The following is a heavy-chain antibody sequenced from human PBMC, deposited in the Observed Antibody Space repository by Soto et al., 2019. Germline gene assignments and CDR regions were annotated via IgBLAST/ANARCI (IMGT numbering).Heavy chain of an antibody. D-gene: IGHD3-3*01. CDR2: IYYSGST. CDR1: GGSISSGGYY. V-gene: IGHV4-31*03. J-gene: IGHJ6*02. Sequence: SETLSLTCTVSGGSISSGGYYWSWIRQHPGKGLERIGYIYYSGSTYYNPSLKSRVTISVDTSKNQFSLKLSSVTAADTAVYYCARELTIFGVVPRSGMDVWGQGTTVTVSS. CDR3: ARELTIFGVVPRSGMDV.